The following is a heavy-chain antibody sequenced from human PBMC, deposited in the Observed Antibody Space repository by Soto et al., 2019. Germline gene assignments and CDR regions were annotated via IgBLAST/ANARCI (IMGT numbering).Heavy chain of an antibody. Sequence: EVQVLESGGGLVQPGGSLRLSCVASGFPFSTYAMNWVRQAPGKGLEGVSGISGSGSDRYYADSVRGRFTISRDNSNNTLHLQMDSLRDEDTAIYYCTKTPRSYYYYMDVWGKGTTVTVSS. CDR2: ISGSGSDR. CDR3: TKTPRSYYYYMDV. D-gene: IGHD3-10*01. CDR1: GFPFSTYA. V-gene: IGHV3-23*01. J-gene: IGHJ6*03.